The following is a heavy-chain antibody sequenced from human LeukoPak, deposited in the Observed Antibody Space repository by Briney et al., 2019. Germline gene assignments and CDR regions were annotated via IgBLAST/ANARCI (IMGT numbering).Heavy chain of an antibody. D-gene: IGHD3-9*01. CDR1: GFTFSSYA. Sequence: GGSLRLSCSASGFTFSSYAMHWVRQAPGKGLEYVSAISSNGGSTYYADSVKGRFTISRDNSKNTLYLQMSSLRAEDTAVYYCVKGYDILTGYSDYWGQGTLVTVSS. J-gene: IGHJ4*02. V-gene: IGHV3-64D*06. CDR2: ISSNGGST. CDR3: VKGYDILTGYSDY.